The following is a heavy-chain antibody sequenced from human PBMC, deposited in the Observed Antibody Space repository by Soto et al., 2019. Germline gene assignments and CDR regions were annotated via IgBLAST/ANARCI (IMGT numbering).Heavy chain of an antibody. D-gene: IGHD3-22*01. CDR1: GFTFSSYW. J-gene: IGHJ4*02. V-gene: IGHV3-74*01. CDR2: INSDGSST. CDR3: ARGGGSGYFHY. Sequence: GGPLRLSCAASGFTFSSYWMHWVRQAPGKGLVWVSRINSDGSSTSYADSVKGRFTISRDNAKNTLYLQMNSLRAEDTAVYYCARGGGSGYFHYWGQGTLVTVSS.